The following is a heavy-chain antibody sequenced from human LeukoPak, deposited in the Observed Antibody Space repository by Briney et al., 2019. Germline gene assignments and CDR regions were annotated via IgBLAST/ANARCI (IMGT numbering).Heavy chain of an antibody. V-gene: IGHV1-69*13. CDR2: IIPIFGTA. CDR1: GGTFSSYA. CDR3: AGTYYDFWSGYFNWFDP. Sequence: SVKVSCKASGGTFSSYAISWVRQAPGQGLEWMGGIIPIFGTANYAQKFQGRVTITADESTSTAYMELSSLRSEDTAVYYCAGTYYDFWSGYFNWFDPWGQGTLVTVSS. D-gene: IGHD3-3*01. J-gene: IGHJ5*02.